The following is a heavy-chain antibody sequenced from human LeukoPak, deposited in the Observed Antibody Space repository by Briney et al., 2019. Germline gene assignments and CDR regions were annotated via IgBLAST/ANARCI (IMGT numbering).Heavy chain of an antibody. J-gene: IGHJ4*02. CDR1: GGSISSYY. CDR3: ARLEQQLVGGYFDY. V-gene: IGHV4-59*06. D-gene: IGHD6-13*01. Sequence: SETLSLTCTVSGGSISSYYWSWIRQPPGKCLEWIGYIYHSGSAYYNPSLKSRVTISVDTSKNQFSLKLSSVTAADTAVYYCARLEQQLVGGYFDYWGQGTLVTVSS. CDR2: IYHSGSA.